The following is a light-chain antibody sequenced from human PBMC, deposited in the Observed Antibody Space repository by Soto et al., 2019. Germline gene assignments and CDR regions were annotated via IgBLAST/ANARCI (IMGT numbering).Light chain of an antibody. CDR1: QSISSH. J-gene: IGKJ4*01. CDR2: AAS. Sequence: DIQMTQSPSSLSASVGDRVTITCRASQSISSHLNWYQQKPGKAPKLLIYAASSLQSGVPSRFSGSGSGTDVTLTISSLQHEDFATYYCQQRYSTPLTFGGGNKVEIK. V-gene: IGKV1-39*01. CDR3: QQRYSTPLT.